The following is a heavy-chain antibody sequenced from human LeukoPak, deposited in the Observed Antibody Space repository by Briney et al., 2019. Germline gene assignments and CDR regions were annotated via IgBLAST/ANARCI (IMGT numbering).Heavy chain of an antibody. J-gene: IGHJ6*04. Sequence: GGSLRLSCAASGLTFSSYAMSWVRQAPGKGLDWVSSISGSGRSTYYADSVKGRFTISRDNSKNTLYLQMNSLRAEDTAVYYCAELGITMIGGVWGKGTTVTISS. V-gene: IGHV3-23*01. CDR1: GLTFSSYA. CDR3: AELGITMIGGV. CDR2: ISGSGRST. D-gene: IGHD3-10*02.